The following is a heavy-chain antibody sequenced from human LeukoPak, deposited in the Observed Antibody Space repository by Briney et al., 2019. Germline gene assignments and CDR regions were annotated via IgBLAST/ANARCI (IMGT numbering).Heavy chain of an antibody. Sequence: ASVKLSFKASGYAFTGYYMHWVRLAPGPGLERKGWINPNSGGADCAQKFQGSVTMTRDTSISKSYMELSRLRSDDTAVYYCARVRSMESRDPPQVDYWGQGTLVTVSS. D-gene: IGHD3-3*01. V-gene: IGHV1-2*02. CDR3: ARVRSMESRDPPQVDY. CDR2: INPNSGGA. CDR1: GYAFTGYY. J-gene: IGHJ4*02.